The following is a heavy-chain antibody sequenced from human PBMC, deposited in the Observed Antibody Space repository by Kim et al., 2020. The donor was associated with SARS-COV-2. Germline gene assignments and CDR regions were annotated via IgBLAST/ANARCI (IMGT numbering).Heavy chain of an antibody. D-gene: IGHD3-3*01. CDR3: ARVPPEFTNFGVVPRYYYYGMDA. CDR2: ISACNGNT. V-gene: IGHV1-18*01. CDR1: GYTFTSYD. Sequence: ASVKVSCKASGYTFTSYDISRVRQAPGQGLEWMGWISACNGNTNYAQKHQGRVTMTTDTSTSTAYMELRSLRSDDTAVYYCARVPPEFTNFGVVPRYYYYGMDAWGQGTTVTVSS. J-gene: IGHJ6*02.